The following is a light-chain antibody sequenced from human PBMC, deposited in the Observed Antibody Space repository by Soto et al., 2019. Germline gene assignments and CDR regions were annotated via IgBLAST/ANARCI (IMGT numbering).Light chain of an antibody. V-gene: IGLV2-8*01. CDR1: SSDVGGYKF. CDR2: EVN. CDR3: SSYAGSNNLL. J-gene: IGLJ2*01. Sequence: QSALTQPPSASGSPGQSVTISCTGTSSDVGGYKFVSWYQQHPGKAPKLMIYEVNKRPSGVPDRFSGSKSGNTASLAVSGLQAEDDADYYCSSYAGSNNLLFGGGTKLTVL.